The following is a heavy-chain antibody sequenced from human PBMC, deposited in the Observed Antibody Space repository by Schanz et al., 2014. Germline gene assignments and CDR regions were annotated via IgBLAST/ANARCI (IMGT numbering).Heavy chain of an antibody. J-gene: IGHJ3*02. V-gene: IGHV3-7*02. CDR1: TFTFSSDW. Sequence: EVQLAESGGGLVQPGGSLRLSCAASTFTFSSDWMSWVRQAPGKGLEWVANIKEDGSVKDYVDSVKGRFTISRDNAKNSLYLQMNSLRPEDTAVYYCAKGRFGELSAFDIWGQGTMVTVSS. D-gene: IGHD3-10*01. CDR2: IKEDGSVK. CDR3: AKGRFGELSAFDI.